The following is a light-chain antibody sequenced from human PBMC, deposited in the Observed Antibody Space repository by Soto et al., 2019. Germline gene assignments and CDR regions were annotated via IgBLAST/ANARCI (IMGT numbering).Light chain of an antibody. CDR3: QQYGSSIT. J-gene: IGKJ5*01. CDR2: GTS. V-gene: IGKV3-20*01. CDR1: QSVPRSY. Sequence: EIVLTQSPGTLSLSPGERATLSCMASQSVPRSYLAWYQQKPGQAPRLLIYGTSSRATGIPDRLSGSGSGTDFTLTISRLEPEDFAVFYCQQYGSSITFGQGTRLEIK.